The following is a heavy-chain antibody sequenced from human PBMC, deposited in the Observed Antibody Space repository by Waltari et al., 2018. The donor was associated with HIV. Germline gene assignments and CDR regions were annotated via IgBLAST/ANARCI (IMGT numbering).Heavy chain of an antibody. V-gene: IGHV4-34*01. Sequence: QVQLQQWGAGLLKPSETLSPTCAVYNGTFSAYYWTWIRQSPGRGLEWIGEINHSGSTTYNPSLKSRVTISVDTSKNQFSLKLSSVTAADRAIYYCARATIASGTPAFAYWSQGSLVTVSS. CDR3: ARATIASGTPAFAY. D-gene: IGHD1-1*01. CDR2: INHSGST. J-gene: IGHJ4*02. CDR1: NGTFSAYY.